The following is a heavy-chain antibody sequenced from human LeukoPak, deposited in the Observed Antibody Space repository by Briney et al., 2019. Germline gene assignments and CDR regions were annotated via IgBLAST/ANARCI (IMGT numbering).Heavy chain of an antibody. J-gene: IGHJ4*02. Sequence: ASVKVSCKASGYTFTYYYIHWVRQAPGQGLEWMGIINPSGGSTSYAQKFQGRVTVTRDTSTSTVYMEVSSLRSEDTAVYYCAREKGDSSGDYWGQGTLVTVSS. CDR2: INPSGGST. V-gene: IGHV1-46*01. D-gene: IGHD3-22*01. CDR3: AREKGDSSGDY. CDR1: GYTFTYYY.